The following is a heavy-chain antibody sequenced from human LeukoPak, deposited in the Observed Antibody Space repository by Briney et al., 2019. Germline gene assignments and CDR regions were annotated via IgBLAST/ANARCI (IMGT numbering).Heavy chain of an antibody. CDR2: ISAYNGNT. V-gene: IGHV1-18*01. D-gene: IGHD6-13*01. Sequence: ASVKVSCKASGYTFTSYGISWVRQAPGQGLEWMGWISAYNGNTNYAQKLQGRVTMTTDTSTTTAYMELRSLRSDDTAVYYCARDLGQQLVRYAFDIWGKGTTVTVSS. CDR3: ARDLGQQLVRYAFDI. J-gene: IGHJ6*04. CDR1: GYTFTSYG.